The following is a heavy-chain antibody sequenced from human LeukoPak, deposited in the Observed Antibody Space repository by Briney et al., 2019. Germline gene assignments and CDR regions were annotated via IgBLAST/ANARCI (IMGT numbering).Heavy chain of an antibody. CDR2: INPNSGDT. V-gene: IGHV1-2*02. CDR3: AGDLFLAATEREGDDY. CDR1: GYTFTAYF. J-gene: IGHJ4*02. D-gene: IGHD6-13*01. Sequence: ASVKVSCKASGYTFTAYFIHWVRQAPGQGREWVGWINPNSGDTSYAQKFQVRAALTGDTSITTAYMELSRLRSDDTAVYYCAGDLFLAATEREGDDYWGQGTPVTVSS.